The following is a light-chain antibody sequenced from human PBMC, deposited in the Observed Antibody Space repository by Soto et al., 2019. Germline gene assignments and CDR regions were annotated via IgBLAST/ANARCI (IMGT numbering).Light chain of an antibody. J-gene: IGLJ1*01. CDR3: AAWDDSLTGPV. Sequence: VLTQPPSASGTPGQTVIISCSGSRSDIGSNSVNWYQHLPGTAPKLLIYNNNQRPSGVPDRFSGSKSGTSASLAISRLQSEDEADYYCAAWDDSLTGPVFGTGTKVTVL. V-gene: IGLV1-44*01. CDR2: NNN. CDR1: RSDIGSNS.